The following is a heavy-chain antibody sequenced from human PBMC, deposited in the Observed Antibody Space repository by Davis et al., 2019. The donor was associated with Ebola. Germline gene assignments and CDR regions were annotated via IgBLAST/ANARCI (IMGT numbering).Heavy chain of an antibody. D-gene: IGHD6-19*01. Sequence: GGSLRLFCAASGFSVSGNYMSWVRQAPGKGLEWVAVIYSGSSTEYIDSVKGRFTISRDNSKNTLYLQMNSLSVEDTAAYYCVGATQWLAYDYWGQGTLVTVSS. CDR2: IYSGSST. J-gene: IGHJ4*02. CDR3: VGATQWLAYDY. CDR1: GFSVSGNY. V-gene: IGHV3-53*01.